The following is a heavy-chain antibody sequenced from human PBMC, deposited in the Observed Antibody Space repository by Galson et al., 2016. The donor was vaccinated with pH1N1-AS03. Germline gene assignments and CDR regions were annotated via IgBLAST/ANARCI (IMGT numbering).Heavy chain of an antibody. CDR1: NYTFASHG. CDR2: ISVYNGNS. CDR3: ARDGKIGIAASGKGCDL. J-gene: IGHJ4*02. V-gene: IGHV1-18*01. Sequence: SVKVSCKASNYTFASHGISWVRQTPGQGLEWIGWISVYNGNSRYAQKFQGRVTMTTDTSTSTAFMELRSLRSDDTAFYYCARDGKIGIAASGKGCDLWGQGTLVTVSS. D-gene: IGHD6-13*01.